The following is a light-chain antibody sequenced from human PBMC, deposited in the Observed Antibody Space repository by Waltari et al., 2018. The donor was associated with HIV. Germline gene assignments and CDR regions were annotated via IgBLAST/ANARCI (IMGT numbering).Light chain of an antibody. J-gene: IGLJ2*01. V-gene: IGLV1-44*01. CDR3: AAWDDSLNGDVV. CDR2: TNN. CDR1: SSAIGSHT. Sequence: QSVLTQPPSASGTPGPRVTISCSGSSSAIGSHTVTWYQQLPGTAPRLLIYTNNQRPSGVPDRFSGSKSGTSASLVISGLQSEDEADYFCAAWDDSLNGDVVFGGGTKLTVL.